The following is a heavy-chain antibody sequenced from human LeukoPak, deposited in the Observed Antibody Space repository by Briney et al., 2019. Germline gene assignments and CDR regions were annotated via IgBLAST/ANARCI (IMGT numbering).Heavy chain of an antibody. J-gene: IGHJ4*02. D-gene: IGHD3-22*01. Sequence: PGGSLRLSCAASGFTSSSYAMSWVRQAPGKGLEWVSTISGSGGSTCYADSVKGRFTISRDNSKNTLYLQMNSLRAEDTAVYYCAKDRVTMTVVEGYFDYWGQGTLVTVSS. CDR2: ISGSGGST. CDR1: GFTSSSYA. V-gene: IGHV3-23*01. CDR3: AKDRVTMTVVEGYFDY.